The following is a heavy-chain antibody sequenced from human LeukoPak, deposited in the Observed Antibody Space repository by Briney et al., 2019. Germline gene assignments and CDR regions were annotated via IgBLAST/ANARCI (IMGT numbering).Heavy chain of an antibody. V-gene: IGHV3-74*01. D-gene: IGHD5-12*01. Sequence: PGGSLRLSCAASGFTFSSYWMHWVRQAPGKGLVWVSRINSDGSSTNYADSVEGRSTISRDNAKNTLYLQMNSLRAEDTAVYYCARDRGYPRRFDFWGQGALVTVSS. CDR1: GFTFSSYW. CDR2: INSDGSST. CDR3: ARDRGYPRRFDF. J-gene: IGHJ4*02.